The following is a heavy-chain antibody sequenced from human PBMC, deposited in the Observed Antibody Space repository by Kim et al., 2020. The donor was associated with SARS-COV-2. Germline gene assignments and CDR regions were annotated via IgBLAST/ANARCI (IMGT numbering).Heavy chain of an antibody. CDR2: IYHSGST. CDR1: GGSISSSNW. Sequence: SETLSLTCAVSGGSISSSNWWSWVRQPPGKGLEWIGEIYHSGSTNYNQSLKSRVTISVDKSKNQFSLKLSAVTTADTAMHYCARGGPGVKIAAAGTPLVDPWGQGTRVTVSS. CDR3: ARGGPGVKIAAAGTPLVDP. J-gene: IGHJ5*02. V-gene: IGHV4-4*02. D-gene: IGHD6-13*01.